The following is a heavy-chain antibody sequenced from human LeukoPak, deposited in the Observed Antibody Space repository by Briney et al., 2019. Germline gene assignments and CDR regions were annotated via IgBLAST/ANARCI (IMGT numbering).Heavy chain of an antibody. V-gene: IGHV3-7*01. Sequence: GGSLRLSCAASGFTFSLHYMGWVRQTPGKGLEWVANIMEDGTDKFYVDSVKGRFTISRDNAKNSVYLQMNSLRAEDTAVYHCARHRYFYFDLWGQGTLVTVSS. CDR1: GFTFSLHY. D-gene: IGHD1-1*01. J-gene: IGHJ4*02. CDR2: IMEDGTDK. CDR3: ARHRYFYFDL.